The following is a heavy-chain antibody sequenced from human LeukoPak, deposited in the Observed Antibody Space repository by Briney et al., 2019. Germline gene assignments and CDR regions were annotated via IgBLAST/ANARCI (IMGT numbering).Heavy chain of an antibody. V-gene: IGHV3-30*02. Sequence: GGSLRLSCAASGFTFSSYGMHWVRQAPGKGLEWVAFIRYDGSNKYYADSVKGRFTISRDNSKNTLYLQMNSLRDDDTAVYYCARVFLERLTSGYFDNWGQGTPVTVSP. CDR1: GFTFSSYG. J-gene: IGHJ4*02. D-gene: IGHD3-3*01. CDR2: IRYDGSNK. CDR3: ARVFLERLTSGYFDN.